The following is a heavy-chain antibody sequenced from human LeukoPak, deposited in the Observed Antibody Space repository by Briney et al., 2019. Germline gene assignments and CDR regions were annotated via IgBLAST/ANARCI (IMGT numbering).Heavy chain of an antibody. J-gene: IGHJ3*02. D-gene: IGHD1-26*01. CDR1: GFTFSSYS. CDR3: ARGPYSGSYLGAFDI. Sequence: GGSLRLSCAASGFTFSSYSMNWVRQAPGKGLEWVSYISSSSSTIYYADSVKGRFTISRDNAKNSLYLQMNSLRAEDTAVYYCARGPYSGSYLGAFDIWGQGTMVTVSS. CDR2: ISSSSSTI. V-gene: IGHV3-48*01.